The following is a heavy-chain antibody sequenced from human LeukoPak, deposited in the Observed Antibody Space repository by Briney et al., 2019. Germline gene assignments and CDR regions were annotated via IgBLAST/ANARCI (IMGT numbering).Heavy chain of an antibody. D-gene: IGHD3/OR15-3a*01. CDR2: ISGDGDYT. V-gene: IGHV3-43*02. Sequence: GGSLRLSCAASGFTFDNYAMHWVRQAPGKGLEWVSLISGDGDYTRYAESVKGRFTISRDNSKRSLYLQMNSLRVGDTALYYCAKAFGTRTGDQRYWGQGTLVTVSS. J-gene: IGHJ4*02. CDR1: GFTFDNYA. CDR3: AKAFGTRTGDQRY.